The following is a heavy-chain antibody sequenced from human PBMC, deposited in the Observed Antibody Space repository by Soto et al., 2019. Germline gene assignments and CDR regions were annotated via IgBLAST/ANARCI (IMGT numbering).Heavy chain of an antibody. Sequence: PGESLKISCKGSGYSFTSYWIGWVRQMPGKGLEWMGIIYPGDSDTRYSPSFQGQVTISADKSISTAYLQWSSLKASDTAMYYCARHGAYSSSWLYYYYGMDVWGQGTTVTVSS. V-gene: IGHV5-51*01. CDR1: GYSFTSYW. D-gene: IGHD6-13*01. J-gene: IGHJ6*02. CDR2: IYPGDSDT. CDR3: ARHGAYSSSWLYYYYGMDV.